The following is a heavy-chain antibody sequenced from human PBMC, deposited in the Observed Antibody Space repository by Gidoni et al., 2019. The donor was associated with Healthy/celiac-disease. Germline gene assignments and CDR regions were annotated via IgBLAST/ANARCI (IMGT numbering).Heavy chain of an antibody. CDR2: IYPGDSDT. Sequence: EVQLVQSGAEVKKPGESLKISCKGSGYSFTSYWIGWVSQMPGKGLEWMGIIYPGDSDTRYSPSFQGQVTISADKSISTAYLQWSSLKASDTAMYYCARHRGRVWWGLGATDYWGQGTLVTVSS. V-gene: IGHV5-51*01. D-gene: IGHD1-26*01. CDR3: ARHRGRVWWGLGATDY. J-gene: IGHJ4*02. CDR1: GYSFTSYW.